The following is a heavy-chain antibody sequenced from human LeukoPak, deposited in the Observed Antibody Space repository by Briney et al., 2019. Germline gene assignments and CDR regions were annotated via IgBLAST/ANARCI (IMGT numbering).Heavy chain of an antibody. Sequence: SETLSLTCTVSGGSISSSSYYWGWIRQPPGKGLEWIGSIYHSGSTYYNPSLKSRVTISVDTSKNQFSLKLCSLTAADTAVYYCASRSITMIVPTDYWGQGTLITVSS. CDR3: ASRSITMIVPTDY. V-gene: IGHV4-39*01. CDR1: GGSISSSSYY. J-gene: IGHJ4*02. D-gene: IGHD3-22*01. CDR2: IYHSGST.